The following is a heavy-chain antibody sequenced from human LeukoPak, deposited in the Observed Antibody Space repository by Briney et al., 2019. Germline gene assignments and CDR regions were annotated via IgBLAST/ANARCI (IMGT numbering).Heavy chain of an antibody. D-gene: IGHD3-22*01. CDR2: ISNAGGGT. V-gene: IGHV3-23*01. J-gene: IGHJ5*02. Sequence: GGSLRLSCAASGFIFNNYGLIWVRQAPEKGLEWVLAISNAGGGTTYADFVNGRFTISRDNSKNTLFLQMNSLRAEDTALYYCAKGSSGYFADLWGQGTLVTVSS. CDR1: GFIFNNYG. CDR3: AKGSSGYFADL.